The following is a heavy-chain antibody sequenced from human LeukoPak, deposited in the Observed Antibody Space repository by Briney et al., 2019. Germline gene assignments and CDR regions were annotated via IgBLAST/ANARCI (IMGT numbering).Heavy chain of an antibody. Sequence: GESLKISCKGSGYSFSRHWIGWVRRMPGKGLEWMGIIFPGDSDTRYSPSFQGQVTISADKSISAAYLQWSSLKASDTAMYYCARLGEMATITRISDAFDIWGQGTMVTVSS. CDR3: ARLGEMATITRISDAFDI. CDR2: IFPGDSDT. V-gene: IGHV5-51*01. D-gene: IGHD5-24*01. CDR1: GYSFSRHW. J-gene: IGHJ3*02.